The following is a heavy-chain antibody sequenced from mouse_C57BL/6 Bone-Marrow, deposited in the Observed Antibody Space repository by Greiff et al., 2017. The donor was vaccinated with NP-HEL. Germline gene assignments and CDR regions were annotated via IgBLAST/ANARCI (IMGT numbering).Heavy chain of an antibody. D-gene: IGHD1-1*01. CDR1: GYTFTSYG. J-gene: IGHJ3*01. CDR2: IYPRSGNT. Sequence: VQLQQSGAELARPGASVKLSCKASGYTFTSYGISWVKQRTGQGLEWIGEIYPRSGNTYYNEKFKGKATLTADKSSSPAYMELRSLTSEDSAVYFCARHYYGSRFAYWGQGTLVTVSA. V-gene: IGHV1-81*01. CDR3: ARHYYGSRFAY.